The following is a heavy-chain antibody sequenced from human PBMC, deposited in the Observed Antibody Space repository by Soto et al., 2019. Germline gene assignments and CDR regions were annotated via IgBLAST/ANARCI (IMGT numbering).Heavy chain of an antibody. CDR2: IYYSGST. D-gene: IGHD1-1*01. CDR1: GGSISSSSYY. CDR3: ARPYDVRSAFDI. Sequence: SETLSLTCTVSGGSISSSSYYWGWIRQPPGKGLEWIGSIYYSGSTYYNPSLKSRVTISVDTSKNQFSLKLSSVTAADTAVYYCARPYDVRSAFDIWGQGTMVTVSS. J-gene: IGHJ3*02. V-gene: IGHV4-39*01.